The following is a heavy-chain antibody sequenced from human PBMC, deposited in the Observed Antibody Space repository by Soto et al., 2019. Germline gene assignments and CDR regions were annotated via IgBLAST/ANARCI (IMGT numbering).Heavy chain of an antibody. D-gene: IGHD5-18*01. V-gene: IGHV1-18*01. Sequence: QVQLVQSGAEVKKPGASVKVSCKASGYTFANYAVSWVRQAPGQGLEWMGWISAYNGNTNYAQKLQGRVTMTTDTYTSTAYMELRILRSDDTAVYYCAREPYSYGYYYYFYFWGQGTLLTVSS. CDR3: AREPYSYGYYYYFYF. CDR1: GYTFANYA. CDR2: ISAYNGNT. J-gene: IGHJ4*02.